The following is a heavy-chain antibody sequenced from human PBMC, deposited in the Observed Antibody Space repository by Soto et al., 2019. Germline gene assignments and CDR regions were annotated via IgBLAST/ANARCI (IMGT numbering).Heavy chain of an antibody. D-gene: IGHD2-2*01. J-gene: IGHJ6*02. CDR2: IKSKTDDGTT. Sequence: GGSLRLSCTVSGFTFSNAWMTWVRQAPGKGLEWVGRIKSKTDDGTTDYAAPVKGRFTISRDDSRNTLYLQMNSLKTEDTAVYYCTTDSSSWAYYYYYGMDVWGQGTTVTVS. CDR1: GFTFSNAW. CDR3: TTDSSSWAYYYYYGMDV. V-gene: IGHV3-15*01.